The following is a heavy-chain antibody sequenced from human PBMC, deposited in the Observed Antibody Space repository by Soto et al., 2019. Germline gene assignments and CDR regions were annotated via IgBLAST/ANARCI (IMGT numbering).Heavy chain of an antibody. Sequence: SETLSLTCTVSGGSISSGAYYWSWIRQHPGKGLEWIGYIYYSGSTYYNPSLKSRVTISVDTSKNQFSLKLSSVTAADTAVYYRARGAVLRSGSCCKYGYLGLWGRGTLVTGFS. CDR3: ARGAVLRSGSCCKYGYLGL. CDR2: IYYSGST. CDR1: GGSISSGAYY. D-gene: IGHD1-26*01. V-gene: IGHV4-31*03. J-gene: IGHJ2*01.